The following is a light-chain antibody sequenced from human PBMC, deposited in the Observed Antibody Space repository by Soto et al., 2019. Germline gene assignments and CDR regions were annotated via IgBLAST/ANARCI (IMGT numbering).Light chain of an antibody. CDR1: SSDVGGYNY. CDR3: SSYTSSSTYVV. Sequence: QSALTQPASVSGSPGQSITISCTGTSSDVGGYNYVSWYQQQPGKAPNLMIYDVSNRPSGVSNRFSGSKSGNTASLTISGLQAEDEADYYCSSYTSSSTYVVFGGGTKLTVL. V-gene: IGLV2-14*01. CDR2: DVS. J-gene: IGLJ2*01.